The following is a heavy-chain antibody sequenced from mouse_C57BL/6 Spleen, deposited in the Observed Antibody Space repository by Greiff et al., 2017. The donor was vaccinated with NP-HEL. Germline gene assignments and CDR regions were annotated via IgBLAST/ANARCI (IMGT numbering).Heavy chain of an antibody. CDR2: IYPGDGDT. J-gene: IGHJ2*01. V-gene: IGHV1-82*01. Sequence: QVQLKQSGPELVKPGASVKISCKASGYAFSSSWMNWVKQRPGKGLEWIGRIYPGDGDTNYNGKFKGKATLTADNSSSTACMQLSSLTSEDSAVYFCAREGSGYPYYLDYWGQGTTLTVSS. CDR1: GYAFSSSW. D-gene: IGHD3-2*02. CDR3: AREGSGYPYYLDY.